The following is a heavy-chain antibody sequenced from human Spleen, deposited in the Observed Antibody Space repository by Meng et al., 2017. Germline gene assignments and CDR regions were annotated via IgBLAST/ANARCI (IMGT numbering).Heavy chain of an antibody. CDR1: GGSISSSSYY. CDR3: AKASGYSSGWYYYYFDY. J-gene: IGHJ4*02. Sequence: SETLSLTCTVSGGSISSSSYYWGWIRQPPGKGLEWIGSIYYSGSTYYNPSLKSRVTISQDTSKNQFSLKLSSVTAADTAIYYCAKASGYSSGWYYYYFDYWGQGTLVTVSS. D-gene: IGHD6-19*01. CDR2: IYYSGST. V-gene: IGHV4-39*07.